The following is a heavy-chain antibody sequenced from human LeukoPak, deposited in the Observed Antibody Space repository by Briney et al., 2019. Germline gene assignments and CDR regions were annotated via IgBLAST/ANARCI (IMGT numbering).Heavy chain of an antibody. Sequence: SETLSLTCAVSSGSISSTNRWSWVRQPPEKGLEWIGEIYHSGSTNYNPSLESRVTMSVDKSKNQFSLKLNSMTAADTAVYYCATGRQGNYWGQGTMVIVSS. J-gene: IGHJ3*01. CDR3: ATGRQGNY. CDR2: IYHSGST. D-gene: IGHD1-1*01. V-gene: IGHV4-4*02. CDR1: SGSISSTNR.